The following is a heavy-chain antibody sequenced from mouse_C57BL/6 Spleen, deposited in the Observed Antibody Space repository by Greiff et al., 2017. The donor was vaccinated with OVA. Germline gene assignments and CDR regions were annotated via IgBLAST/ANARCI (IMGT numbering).Heavy chain of an antibody. J-gene: IGHJ1*03. CDR2: IDPSDSYT. Sequence: QIQLQQPGAELVMPGASVKLSCKASGYTFNSYWMHWVKQRPGQGLEWIGEIDPSDSYTNYNQKFKGKSTLTVDKSSSTAYMQLSSLTSEDSAVYYCARADGYYGYFDVWGTGTTVTVSS. V-gene: IGHV1-69*01. CDR3: ARADGYYGYFDV. D-gene: IGHD2-3*01. CDR1: GYTFNSYW.